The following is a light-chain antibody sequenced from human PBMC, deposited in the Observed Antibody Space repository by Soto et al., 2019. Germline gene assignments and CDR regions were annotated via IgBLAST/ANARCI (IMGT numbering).Light chain of an antibody. CDR2: GAS. Sequence: EIVMTQSPATLSVYPGERATVSCRASQTVSSNLAWYQQKPGQAPRLLIHGASTRATGVPARFSGSGSGTEFTLTISSLQSEDFAVSYCQQYHNWPPQYTFGQGTKLQMK. CDR1: QTVSSN. CDR3: QQYHNWPPQYT. J-gene: IGKJ2*01. V-gene: IGKV3-15*01.